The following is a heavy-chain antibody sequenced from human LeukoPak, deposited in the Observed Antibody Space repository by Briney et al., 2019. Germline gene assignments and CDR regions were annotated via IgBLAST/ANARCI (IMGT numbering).Heavy chain of an antibody. Sequence: SETLSLTCTVSDGSISSSSYYWGWIRQPPGKGLEWIGSIYYSGSTYYNPSLKSRVTISVDTSKNQFSLKLSSVTAADTAVYYCARTVAGTLDYWGQGTLVTVSS. CDR2: IYYSGST. J-gene: IGHJ4*02. CDR1: DGSISSSSYY. D-gene: IGHD6-19*01. CDR3: ARTVAGTLDY. V-gene: IGHV4-39*07.